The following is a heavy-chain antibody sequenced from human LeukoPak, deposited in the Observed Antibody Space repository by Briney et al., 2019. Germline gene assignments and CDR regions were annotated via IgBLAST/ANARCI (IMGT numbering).Heavy chain of an antibody. CDR3: AAIVVGATKNGKYFDY. Sequence: PSETLSLTCTVSGGSISSSSYYWGWIRQPPGKGLEWIGSIYYSGSTYYNPSLKSRVTISVDTSKNQFSLKLSSVTAADTAVYYCAAIVVGATKNGKYFDYWGQGTLVTVSS. J-gene: IGHJ4*02. CDR1: GGSISSSSYY. D-gene: IGHD1-26*01. V-gene: IGHV4-39*07. CDR2: IYYSGST.